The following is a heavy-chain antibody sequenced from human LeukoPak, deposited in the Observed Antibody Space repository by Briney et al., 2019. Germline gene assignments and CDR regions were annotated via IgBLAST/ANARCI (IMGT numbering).Heavy chain of an antibody. Sequence: SQTLSLTGTVSGGSISSGGYYWSWIRPHPGKGLEWSGYIYYSGSTYYNPSLKSRVTISVDTSKNQFSLKLSSVTAADTAVYYCARTSSGYHAYYYYMDVWGKGTTVTVSS. CDR1: GGSISSGGYY. CDR2: IYYSGST. CDR3: ARTSSGYHAYYYYMDV. V-gene: IGHV4-31*03. D-gene: IGHD3-22*01. J-gene: IGHJ6*03.